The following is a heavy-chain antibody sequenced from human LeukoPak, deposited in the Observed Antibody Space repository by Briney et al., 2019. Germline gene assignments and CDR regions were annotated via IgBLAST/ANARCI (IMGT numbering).Heavy chain of an antibody. CDR3: ARDSVGARAFDI. V-gene: IGHV4-34*01. CDR2: INHSGST. D-gene: IGHD1-26*01. J-gene: IGHJ3*02. CDR1: GGSLSGHY. Sequence: PSETLSLTCAVYGGSLSGHYWSWIRQPPGKGLEWIGEINHSGSTNYNPSLKSRVTIPVDTSKNQFSLKLSSVTAADTAAYYCARDSVGARAFDIWGQGTMVTVSS.